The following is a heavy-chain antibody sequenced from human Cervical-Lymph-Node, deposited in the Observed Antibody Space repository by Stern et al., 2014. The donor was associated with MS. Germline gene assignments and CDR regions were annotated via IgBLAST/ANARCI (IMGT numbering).Heavy chain of an antibody. J-gene: IGHJ6*02. CDR1: GGTFSKYP. Sequence: VQLVESGAEVKKPGSSVKVSCKASGGTFSKYPISWVRQAPGQGLEWMGGIIPLFGIVNYTQKFQGRITITADKSTSTAYMELSSRRSEDTAAYYCARGGIVVVVAATRDYYYGMDVWGQGTTVTVPS. D-gene: IGHD2-15*01. CDR3: ARGGIVVVVAATRDYYYGMDV. CDR2: IIPLFGIV. V-gene: IGHV1-69*17.